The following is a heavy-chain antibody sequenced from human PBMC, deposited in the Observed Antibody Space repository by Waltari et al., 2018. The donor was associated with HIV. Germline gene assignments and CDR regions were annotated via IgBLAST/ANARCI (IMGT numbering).Heavy chain of an antibody. Sequence: VQLQQWGTGLLKPSETLSLTCAVYGGSFRGYYWSWIRQSPGKGLEWIGKINHSGETNVNPSLKRRVAISIDTSKNQFSLKLTSVTAADRAVYYCAGGDAEPGDFDYWGQGTLLTVSS. CDR2: INHSGET. D-gene: IGHD1-26*01. CDR1: GGSFRGYY. V-gene: IGHV4-34*01. CDR3: AGGDAEPGDFDY. J-gene: IGHJ4*02.